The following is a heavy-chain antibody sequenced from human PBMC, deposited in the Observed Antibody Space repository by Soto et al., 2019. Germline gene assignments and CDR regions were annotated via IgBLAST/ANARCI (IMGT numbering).Heavy chain of an antibody. CDR1: GGTFSSYA. Sequence: GASVKVSCKASGGTFSSYAISWVRQAPGLGLEWMGGIIPIFGTANYAQKFQGRVTITADESTSTAYMELSSLRSEDTAVYYCARGGAHDGDYYYGMDVWGQGTTVTVSS. V-gene: IGHV1-69*13. J-gene: IGHJ6*02. CDR3: ARGGAHDGDYYYGMDV. CDR2: IIPIFGTA. D-gene: IGHD3-16*01.